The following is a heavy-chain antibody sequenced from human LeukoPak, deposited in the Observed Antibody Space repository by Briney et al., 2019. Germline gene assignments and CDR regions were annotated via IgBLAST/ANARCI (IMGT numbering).Heavy chain of an antibody. Sequence: ASVKVSCKASGYTFTNYDINWVRQATGQGLEWLGWVSTDSGNSDSAQKFQGRITLTRDTSISTVFLELRNLRSDDTAVCYCARGVSRGVDYWGQGTLVTVSS. D-gene: IGHD3-16*01. CDR3: ARGVSRGVDY. CDR1: GYTFTNYD. J-gene: IGHJ4*02. V-gene: IGHV1-8*02. CDR2: VSTDSGNS.